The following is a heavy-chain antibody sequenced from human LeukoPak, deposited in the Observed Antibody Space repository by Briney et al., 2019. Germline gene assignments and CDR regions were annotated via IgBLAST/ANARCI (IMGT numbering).Heavy chain of an antibody. CDR2: IWSVVNR. V-gene: IGHV3-53*04. J-gene: IGHJ5*02. CDR3: ARYWRGGVRGASEHP. CDR1: GFTVSINY. D-gene: IGHD3-10*01. Sequence: GGSLRLSCAASGFTVSINYMSWVRQAPGKGLEWGSVIWSVVNRQYADSVKCRFTIYRHNSKNTLYIQMNSLRAEATAVYYCARYWRGGVRGASEHPWGQGTLVTVSS.